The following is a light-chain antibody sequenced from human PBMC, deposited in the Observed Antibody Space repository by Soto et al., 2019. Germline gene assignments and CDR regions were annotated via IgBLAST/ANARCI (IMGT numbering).Light chain of an antibody. CDR3: HQRQYWPPIT. CDR2: DVS. CDR1: QSARSS. Sequence: EVVMTQSPATLSVSPGERATLSCRASQSARSSLGWYQQKPGQPPSLLIYDVSIRATGIPARFSGSGSGTDFTLTISSLEPEDFAVYYCHQRQYWPPITFGQGTRLENK. V-gene: IGKV3-15*01. J-gene: IGKJ5*01.